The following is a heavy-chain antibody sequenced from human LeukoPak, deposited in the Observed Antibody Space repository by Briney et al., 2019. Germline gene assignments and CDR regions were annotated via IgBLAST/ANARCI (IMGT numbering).Heavy chain of an antibody. CDR3: ARVAAAGIYYYYYYMDV. V-gene: IGHV4-59*01. D-gene: IGHD6-13*01. J-gene: IGHJ6*03. Sequence: SETLSLTCTVCGGSISSYYWSWIRQPPGKGLEWIGYIYYSGSTNYNPSLKSRVTISVDTSKNQFSLKLSSVTAADTAVYYCARVAAAGIYYYYYYMDVWGKGTTVTVCS. CDR1: GGSISSYY. CDR2: IYYSGST.